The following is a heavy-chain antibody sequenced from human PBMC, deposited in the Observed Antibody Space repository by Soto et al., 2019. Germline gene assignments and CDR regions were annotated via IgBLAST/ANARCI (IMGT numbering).Heavy chain of an antibody. CDR2: IYSGGST. V-gene: IGHV3-66*01. CDR3: ARGEPHHYFDY. D-gene: IGHD3-16*01. Sequence: GGSLRLSCAASGFTVSTNYMNWVRQAPGKGLEWVSVIYSGGSTYYADSVKDRFTISRDNSKNTLFLQMNSLRVEDTAVYYCARGEPHHYFDYWGQGTLVTVSS. CDR1: GFTVSTNY. J-gene: IGHJ4*02.